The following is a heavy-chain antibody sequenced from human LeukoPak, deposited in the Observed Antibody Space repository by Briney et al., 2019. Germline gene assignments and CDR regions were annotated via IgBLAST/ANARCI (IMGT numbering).Heavy chain of an antibody. CDR3: ARACPTRITIFGVVIPDYYYYGMDV. CDR1: GFTFSSYG. D-gene: IGHD3-3*01. V-gene: IGHV3-33*01. CDR2: IWYDGSNK. J-gene: IGHJ6*02. Sequence: GGSLRLSCAASGFTFSSYGMHWVRQAPGKGLEWVAVIWYDGSNKYYADSVKGRFTISRDNSKNTLYLQMNSLRAEDTAVYYCARACPTRITIFGVVIPDYYYYGMDVWGQGTTVTVSS.